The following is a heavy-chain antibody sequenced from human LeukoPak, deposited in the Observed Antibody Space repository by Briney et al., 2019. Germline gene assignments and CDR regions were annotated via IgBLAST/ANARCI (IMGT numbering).Heavy chain of an antibody. CDR2: ISDSGGST. CDR3: AKVLRCTSTSCYRHYGMDV. CDR1: EFTFSSYA. D-gene: IGHD2-2*02. J-gene: IGHJ6*02. V-gene: IGHV3-23*01. Sequence: HLGGSLRLSFAASEFTFSSYAMSWVRQAPGKGLEGVAGISDSGGSTHYVDAVKGRFTISRDNSKNTLYLQMNSLRAEDTAVYYCAKVLRCTSTSCYRHYGMDVWGQGTTVTVSS.